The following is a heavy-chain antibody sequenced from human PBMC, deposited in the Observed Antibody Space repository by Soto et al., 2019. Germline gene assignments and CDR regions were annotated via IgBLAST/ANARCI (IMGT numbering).Heavy chain of an antibody. CDR2: MHPYGGST. V-gene: IGHV1-46*01. CDR1: GFTFTSFY. Sequence: ASVKVSCKASGFTFTSFYMHWVRQAPGQGPEWMGIMHPYGGSTGYAQKFQGRVTLTRDTSTRTDYMELSSLRSDDTAVYYCARRGALTSYYYGYYFDLWGQGTQVTVSS. CDR3: ARRGALTSYYYGYYFDL. D-gene: IGHD3-9*01. J-gene: IGHJ4*02.